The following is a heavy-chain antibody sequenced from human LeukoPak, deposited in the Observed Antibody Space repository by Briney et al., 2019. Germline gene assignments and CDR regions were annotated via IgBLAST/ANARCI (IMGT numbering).Heavy chain of an antibody. J-gene: IGHJ4*02. CDR1: RGSISSYY. CDR2: INDSGNT. Sequence: NPSETLSLTCTVSRGSISSYYWSWIRQPPGKGLEWIGYINDSGNTNSNPSLKSRVTMSVDTSKNQFSLKLSSVIAADTAVYYCARGRITIFEVVIPHFDNWGQRPLASPSS. CDR3: ARGRITIFEVVIPHFDN. V-gene: IGHV4-59*01. D-gene: IGHD3-3*01.